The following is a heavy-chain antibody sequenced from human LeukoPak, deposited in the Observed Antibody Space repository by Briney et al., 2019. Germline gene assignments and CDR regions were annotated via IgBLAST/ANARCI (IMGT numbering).Heavy chain of an antibody. CDR3: ASHWAQQLVSGY. J-gene: IGHJ4*02. D-gene: IGHD6-13*01. V-gene: IGHV3-30*03. CDR1: GFTFSSYG. Sequence: GGSLRLSCAASGFTFSSYGMHWVRQAPGKGLEWVAVISYDGSNKYYADSVKGRFTISRDNSKNTLYLQMNSLRAEDTAVYYCASHWAQQLVSGYWGQGTLVTVSS. CDR2: ISYDGSNK.